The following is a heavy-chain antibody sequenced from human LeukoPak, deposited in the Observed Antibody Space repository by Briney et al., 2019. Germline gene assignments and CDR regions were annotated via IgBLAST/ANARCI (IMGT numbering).Heavy chain of an antibody. Sequence: PVGSLRLSCAASVFTFSSYSMNWVRQAPGKGLEWVSSISSSSSYIYYADSVKGRFTISRDNAKNSLYLQMNSLRAEDTAVYYCARENYYDSSGLPDSDYWGQGTLVTVSS. CDR1: VFTFSSYS. CDR2: ISSSSSYI. D-gene: IGHD3-22*01. J-gene: IGHJ4*02. V-gene: IGHV3-21*01. CDR3: ARENYYDSSGLPDSDY.